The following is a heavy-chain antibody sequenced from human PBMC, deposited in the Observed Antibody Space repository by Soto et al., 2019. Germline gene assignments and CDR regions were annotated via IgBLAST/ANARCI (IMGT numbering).Heavy chain of an antibody. Sequence: GASVKVSCKASGYTFTSYYMHWVRQAPGQGLEWMGIINPSGGSTSYAQKFQGRVTMTRDTSTSTVYMELSSLRSEDTAVYYCARAKADDYIWGSYRPEFDYWGQGTLVTVSS. J-gene: IGHJ4*02. V-gene: IGHV1-46*03. CDR1: GYTFTSYY. CDR3: ARAKADDYIWGSYRPEFDY. CDR2: INPSGGST. D-gene: IGHD3-16*02.